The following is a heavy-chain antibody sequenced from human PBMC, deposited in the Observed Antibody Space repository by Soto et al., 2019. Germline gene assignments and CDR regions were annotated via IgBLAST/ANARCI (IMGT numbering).Heavy chain of an antibody. Sequence: ASETLSLTCAVYGGSFSGYYWSWIRQPPGKGLEWIGEINHSGSTNYNPSLKSRVTISVDTSKNQFSLKLSSVTAADTAVYYCARMERDYYYGMDVWGQGTTVTVSS. CDR2: INHSGST. CDR1: GGSFSGYY. J-gene: IGHJ6*02. V-gene: IGHV4-34*01. CDR3: ARMERDYYYGMDV. D-gene: IGHD3-3*01.